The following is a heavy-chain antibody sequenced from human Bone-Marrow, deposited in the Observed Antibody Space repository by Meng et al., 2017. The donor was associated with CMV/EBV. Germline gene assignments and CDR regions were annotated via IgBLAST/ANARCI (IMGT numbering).Heavy chain of an antibody. Sequence: GGSLRLSCAASGLTFSSYAMHWVRKAPGKGLEWVAVISYDGSNKYYADSVRGRFTISRDNSKNTLYLQMNSPRAEDTAVYYCSRDEGRSSWNWGFYYYYYYGMDVWGQGTTVTVSS. J-gene: IGHJ6*02. CDR3: SRDEGRSSWNWGFYYYYYYGMDV. CDR1: GLTFSSYA. CDR2: ISYDGSNK. D-gene: IGHD6-13*01. V-gene: IGHV3-30-3*01.